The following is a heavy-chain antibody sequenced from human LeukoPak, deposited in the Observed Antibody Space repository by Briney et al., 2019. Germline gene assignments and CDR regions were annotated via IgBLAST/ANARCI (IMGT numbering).Heavy chain of an antibody. D-gene: IGHD3-22*01. V-gene: IGHV1-18*01. CDR1: GYTFTSYG. CDR2: ISAYNGNT. Sequence: GASVKVSCKASGYTFTSYGISWVRQAPGQGLEWMGWISAYNGNTNYAQKLQGRVTMTTDTSTSTAYMELRSLRSDDTAVYYCARVRTYYYDSSGYYCHDYWGQGTLVTVSS. CDR3: ARVRTYYYDSSGYYCHDY. J-gene: IGHJ4*02.